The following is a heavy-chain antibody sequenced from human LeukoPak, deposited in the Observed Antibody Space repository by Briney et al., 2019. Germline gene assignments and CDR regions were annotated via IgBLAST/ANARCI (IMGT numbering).Heavy chain of an antibody. CDR3: AKDTTGEFDY. D-gene: IGHD1-1*01. CDR2: ISYDGSNK. CDR1: GFTFSSYG. J-gene: IGHJ4*02. Sequence: AGGSLRLSCAASGFTFSSYGMHWVRQAPGKGLEWVAVISYDGSNKYYADSVKGRFTISRDNSKNTLYLQMNSLRAEDTAVYYCAKDTTGEFDYWGQGTLVTVSS. V-gene: IGHV3-30*18.